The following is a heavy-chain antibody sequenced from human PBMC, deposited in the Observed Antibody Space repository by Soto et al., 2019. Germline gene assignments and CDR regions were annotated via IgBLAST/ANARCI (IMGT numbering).Heavy chain of an antibody. CDR3: ARGLAYCGGDCYFDY. Sequence: SETLSLTCGVSGYSISSGYYWGWIRQPPGKGLEWIGSIYHSGSTYYNPSLKSRVTILVDTSKNEFSLKLTSVTAADTAVYYCARGLAYCGGDCYFDYWGQGTLVTVSS. V-gene: IGHV4-38-2*01. CDR2: IYHSGST. D-gene: IGHD2-21*02. J-gene: IGHJ4*02. CDR1: GYSISSGYY.